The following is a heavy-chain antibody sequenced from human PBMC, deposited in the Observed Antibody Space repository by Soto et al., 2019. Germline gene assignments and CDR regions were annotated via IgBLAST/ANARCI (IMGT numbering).Heavy chain of an antibody. D-gene: IGHD5-18*01. V-gene: IGHV4-31*03. CDR2: ISYGGST. Sequence: QVQLQESGPGLVKPSQTLSLTCTVSGGSINSGGYCWSWIRQHPGKGLDWIGCISYGGSTSYNPSLKSGVTVSVDTSKNHFSLKLTSVTAADTAVYYCSRGILVWGQGALITVSS. J-gene: IGHJ4*02. CDR3: SRGILV. CDR1: GGSINSGGYC.